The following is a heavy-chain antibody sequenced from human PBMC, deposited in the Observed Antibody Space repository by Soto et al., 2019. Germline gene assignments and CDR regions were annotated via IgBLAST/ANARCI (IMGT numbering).Heavy chain of an antibody. V-gene: IGHV1-18*04. J-gene: IGHJ4*02. CDR3: ARVASSGYYTFDS. Sequence: ASVKVSCKTSGYTFTSYGITWVRQAPGQGLEWMGWISCFNGYTDYARKVQGRIMMTTDTSTNTVYMDLSSLRSDDTAVYYCARVASSGYYTFDSWGQGTLVTVSS. CDR1: GYTFTSYG. D-gene: IGHD3-22*01. CDR2: ISCFNGYT.